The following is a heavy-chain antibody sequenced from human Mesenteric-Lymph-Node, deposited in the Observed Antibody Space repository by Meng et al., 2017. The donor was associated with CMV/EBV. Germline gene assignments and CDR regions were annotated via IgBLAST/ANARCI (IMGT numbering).Heavy chain of an antibody. J-gene: IGHJ4*02. CDR1: GFTFDDYA. CDR2: IWYDGSNK. CDR3: AKDRATEGNY. V-gene: IGHV3-33*06. Sequence: GESLKISCAASGFTFDDYAMHWVRQAPGKGLEWVAVIWYDGSNKYYADSVKGRFTISRDNSKNTLYLQMNSLRSEDTAVYYCAKDRATEGNYWGQGTLVTVSS. D-gene: IGHD1-26*01.